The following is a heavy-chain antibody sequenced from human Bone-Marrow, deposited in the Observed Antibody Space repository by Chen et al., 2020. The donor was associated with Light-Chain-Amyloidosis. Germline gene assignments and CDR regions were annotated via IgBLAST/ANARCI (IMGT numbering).Heavy chain of an antibody. J-gene: IGHJ3*02. D-gene: IGHD3-9*01. Sequence: EWVSGISGSGGSRYYADSVKGRLTISRDNSKNTLYLQMNSLRAEDTAVYYCAKDISYDDILPGYPADAFDIWGQGTMVTVSS. CDR2: ISGSGGSR. CDR3: AKDISYDDILPGYPADAFDI. V-gene: IGHV3-23*01.